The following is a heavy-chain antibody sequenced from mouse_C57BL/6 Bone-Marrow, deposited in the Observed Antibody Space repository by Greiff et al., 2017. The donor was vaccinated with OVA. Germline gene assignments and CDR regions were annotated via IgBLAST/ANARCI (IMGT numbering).Heavy chain of an antibody. V-gene: IGHV5-16*01. CDR1: GFTFSDYY. J-gene: IGHJ2*01. CDR2: INYDGSST. CDR3: AREDYDYPYYFDY. Sequence: EVQRVESEGGLVQPGSSMKLSCTASGFTFSDYYMAWVRQVPEKGLEWVANINYDGSSTYYLDSLKSRFIISRDNAKNILYLQMSSLKSEDTATYYCAREDYDYPYYFDYWGQGTTLTVSS. D-gene: IGHD2-4*01.